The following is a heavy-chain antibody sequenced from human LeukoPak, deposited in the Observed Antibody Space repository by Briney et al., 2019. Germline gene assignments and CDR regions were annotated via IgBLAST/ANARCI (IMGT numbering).Heavy chain of an antibody. CDR1: GGSISSGGYS. V-gene: IGHV4-30-2*01. CDR2: IYHSGST. CDR3: ARVGSSSWYGSSAPVTFDY. J-gene: IGHJ4*02. Sequence: SETLSLTCAVSGGSISSGGYSWSWIRQPPGKGLEWIGYIYHSGSTYYNPSLKSRVTMSVDTSKNQFSLKLSSVTAADTAVYYCARVGSSSWYGSSAPVTFDYWGQGTLVTVSS. D-gene: IGHD6-13*01.